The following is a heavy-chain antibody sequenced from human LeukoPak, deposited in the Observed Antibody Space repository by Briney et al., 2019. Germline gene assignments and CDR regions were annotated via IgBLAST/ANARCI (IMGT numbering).Heavy chain of an antibody. CDR1: GGSISSSSYY. Sequence: SETLSLTCTVSGGSISSSSYYWGWIRQPPRKGLEWIGSIYYSGSTYYNPSPKSRVTISVDTSKNQFSLKLSSVTATDTAVYYCARQGAGVDIVATMREEAFDYWGQGTLVTVSS. D-gene: IGHD5-12*01. CDR2: IYYSGST. J-gene: IGHJ4*02. CDR3: ARQGAGVDIVATMREEAFDY. V-gene: IGHV4-39*01.